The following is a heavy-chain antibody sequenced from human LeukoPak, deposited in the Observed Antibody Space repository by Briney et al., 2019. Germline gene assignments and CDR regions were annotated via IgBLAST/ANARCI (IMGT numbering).Heavy chain of an antibody. D-gene: IGHD4-17*01. Sequence: GESLKISCKGSGYSFTSYWIGWVRQMPGKGLEWMGIIYPGDSDTKYSPSFQGQVTISVDKSIITAYLHWSSLKASDTAMYFCVRASTGGWFDPWGQGTLVTVSS. J-gene: IGHJ5*02. CDR1: GYSFTSYW. CDR3: VRASTGGWFDP. CDR2: IYPGDSDT. V-gene: IGHV5-51*01.